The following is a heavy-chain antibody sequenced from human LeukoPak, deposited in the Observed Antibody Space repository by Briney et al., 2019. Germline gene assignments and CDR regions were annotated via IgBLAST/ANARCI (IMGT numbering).Heavy chain of an antibody. Sequence: PSETLSLTCAVYGGSFSGFYWNWIRQPPGKGLEWIGEINHSGSTNYNPSLKSRVTISVDTSKNQFSLKLNSATAADTAVYYCGRGRFDSGSYYVGRRNGFDPWGQGTLVTVSS. D-gene: IGHD1-26*01. J-gene: IGHJ5*02. CDR3: GRGRFDSGSYYVGRRNGFDP. CDR1: GGSFSGFY. CDR2: INHSGST. V-gene: IGHV4-34*01.